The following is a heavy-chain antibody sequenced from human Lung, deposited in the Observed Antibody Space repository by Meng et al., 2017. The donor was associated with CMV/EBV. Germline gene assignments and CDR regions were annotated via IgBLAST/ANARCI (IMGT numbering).Heavy chain of an antibody. Sequence: AXVXVSCKPSGYTFTGYGINWVRQAPGEGLEWMVWISTYNGDTNYAQKFQGRATVTTDTSTGTVYMELRSLTSDDTAVYFCARGNWNIDYWGQGTLVTVSS. J-gene: IGHJ4*02. CDR2: ISTYNGDT. CDR1: GYTFTGYG. V-gene: IGHV1-18*01. D-gene: IGHD1/OR15-1a*01. CDR3: ARGNWNIDY.